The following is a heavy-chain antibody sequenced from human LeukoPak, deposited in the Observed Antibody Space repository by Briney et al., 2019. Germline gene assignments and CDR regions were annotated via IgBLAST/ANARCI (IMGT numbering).Heavy chain of an antibody. CDR2: IYPDDSDT. CDR3: ARLAYCSNDVCYSNYYYSMDV. J-gene: IGHJ6*03. Sequence: KVSCKGSGYTFSSYWIGWVRQMPGKGLEWMGIIYPDDSDTRYSPSFQGQVTISANKSISTAYLQWSSLKASDTAMYYCARLAYCSNDVCYSNYYYSMDVWGEGTTVTVSS. CDR1: GYTFSSYW. V-gene: IGHV5-51*01. D-gene: IGHD2-8*01.